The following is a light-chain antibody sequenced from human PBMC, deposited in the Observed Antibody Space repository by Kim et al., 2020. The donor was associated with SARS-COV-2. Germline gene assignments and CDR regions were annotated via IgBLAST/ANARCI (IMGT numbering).Light chain of an antibody. CDR1: QSLVHTDGNSY. J-gene: IGKJ2*01. V-gene: IGKV2-30*02. CDR2: KAS. Sequence: DVVMTQSPLSLPVTLGQPASISCKSSQSLVHTDGNSYLIWFQQRPGQSPRRIFSKASNRGSGVPDRFTGSGSGTDFTLKISRVEAEDVAIYYCMQATHWPYTFGQGTKLEI. CDR3: MQATHWPYT.